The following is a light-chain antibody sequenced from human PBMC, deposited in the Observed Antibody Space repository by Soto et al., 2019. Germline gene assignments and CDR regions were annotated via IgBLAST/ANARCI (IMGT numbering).Light chain of an antibody. Sequence: QSVLTPPASVSGSPGQSITISCTGTNVDVGGYNYVSWYQHHSGKAPKLLIFEVSNRPSGVFNRFSGSKSGNTASLTISGLQSEDEADYYCASYTIKTTYVFGSGTKVTVL. J-gene: IGLJ1*01. CDR3: ASYTIKTTYV. V-gene: IGLV2-14*01. CDR2: EVS. CDR1: NVDVGGYNY.